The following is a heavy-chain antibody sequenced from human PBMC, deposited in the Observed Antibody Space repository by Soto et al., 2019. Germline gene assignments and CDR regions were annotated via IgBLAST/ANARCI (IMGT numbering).Heavy chain of an antibody. CDR2: IFWNDDK. J-gene: IGHJ4*02. D-gene: IGHD2-21*01. V-gene: IGHV2-5*01. Sequence: QITLKESGPTLVKPTQTLTLTCAFSGFSLSTSGVGVGWIRQPPGKALEWLAVIFWNDDKRYSPSVKSRLTITKDTTRNQVVLTMTNMDPADTGTYYCARRGEQASQPFDSWGQGSLVTVS. CDR1: GFSLSTSGVG. CDR3: ARRGEQASQPFDS.